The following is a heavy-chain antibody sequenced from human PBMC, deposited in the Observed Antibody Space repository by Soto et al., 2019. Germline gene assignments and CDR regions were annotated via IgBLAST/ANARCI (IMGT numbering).Heavy chain of an antibody. CDR1: GASVSTPYW. CDR3: ASMIGDPVLSFDS. D-gene: IGHD3-10*02. Sequence: QVYLQESGPGLVKPSGTLSLTCAVSGASVSTPYWWTWVRQPPGKDLEWIGDVYHTGGNNYNPSLMSRVTISLDKSKNQFSLDMISVTAADTAIYYCASMIGDPVLSFDSWGQGTLVAVSS. J-gene: IGHJ5*01. V-gene: IGHV4-4*02. CDR2: VYHTGGN.